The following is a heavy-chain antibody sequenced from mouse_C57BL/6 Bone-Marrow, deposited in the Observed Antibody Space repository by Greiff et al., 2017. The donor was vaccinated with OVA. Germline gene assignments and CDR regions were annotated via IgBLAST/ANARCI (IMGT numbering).Heavy chain of an antibody. D-gene: IGHD1-1*01. CDR2: IYPGSGNT. Sequence: QVQLQQSGAELVRPGASVKLSCKASGYTFTDYYINWVKQRPGQGLEWIARIYPGSGNTYYNEKLKGQATLTAEKSSSTAYMQLSSLTSEDSAVYFFARTYGSLDYWGQGTTLTVSS. V-gene: IGHV1-76*01. CDR3: ARTYGSLDY. J-gene: IGHJ2*01. CDR1: GYTFTDYY.